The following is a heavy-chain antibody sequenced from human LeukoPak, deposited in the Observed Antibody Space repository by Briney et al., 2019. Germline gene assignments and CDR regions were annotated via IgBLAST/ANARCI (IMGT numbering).Heavy chain of an antibody. CDR3: ARHDNRGYYSLHY. J-gene: IGHJ4*02. Sequence: PSETLSLTCTVSRSSISDYYWSWIRQPPGKGLEWIGFGHYTGSSNYKPSLKSRVTTSVDTSKSQFSLKLISVPAADTAVYYCARHDNRGYYSLHYWGQGALVTVSS. CDR1: RSSISDYY. CDR2: GHYTGSS. D-gene: IGHD3-22*01. V-gene: IGHV4-59*08.